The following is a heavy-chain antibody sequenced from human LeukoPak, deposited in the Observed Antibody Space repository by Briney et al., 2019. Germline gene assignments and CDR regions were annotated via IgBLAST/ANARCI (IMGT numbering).Heavy chain of an antibody. V-gene: IGHV4-38-2*02. D-gene: IGHD3-3*01. J-gene: IGHJ6*03. CDR2: IYHSGST. CDR3: ARVPRTYYFWNGYSNPYYYYMDV. Sequence: SETLSLTCTVSGYSINSGYYWGWIRQPPGKGLEWIGRIYHSGSTYYNPSLKSRVTISVDTSKNQFSLKMSSVTAADTAVYYCARVPRTYYFWNGYSNPYYYYMDVWGKGTTVTVSS. CDR1: GYSINSGYY.